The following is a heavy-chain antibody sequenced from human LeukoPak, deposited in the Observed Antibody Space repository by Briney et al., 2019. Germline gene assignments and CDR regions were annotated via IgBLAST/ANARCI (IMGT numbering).Heavy chain of an antibody. CDR3: ARDGRGRYYHADY. J-gene: IGHJ4*02. CDR2: INYSGST. D-gene: IGHD1-26*01. V-gene: IGHV4-59*01. CDR1: GGSISSYS. Sequence: PSETLSLTCTVSGGSISSYSWSWIRQPPGKGLEWIGYINYSGSTSYNPGLKSRVTISVDTSKNQFSLKLSSVTAADTAVYYCARDGRGRYYHADYWGQGTLVTVSS.